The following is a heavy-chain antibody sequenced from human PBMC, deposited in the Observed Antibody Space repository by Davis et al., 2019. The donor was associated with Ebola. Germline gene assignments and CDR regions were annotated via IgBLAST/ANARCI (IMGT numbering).Heavy chain of an antibody. CDR1: GGSFSDFY. CDR3: ARGLRILWFGEPQEDV. Sequence: PSETLSLTCAVYGGSFSDFYWSWIRQFPGKGLEWFREINHSVSTNYNPSLKSRVTISVDTSKNQFSLKLSSVTAADTAVYYCARGLRILWFGEPQEDVWGQGTTVTVSS. J-gene: IGHJ6*02. V-gene: IGHV4-34*01. CDR2: INHSVST. D-gene: IGHD3-10*01.